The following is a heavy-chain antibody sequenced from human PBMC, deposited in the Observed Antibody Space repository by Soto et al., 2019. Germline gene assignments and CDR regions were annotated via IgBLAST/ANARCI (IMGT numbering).Heavy chain of an antibody. CDR3: AGVRGESSFGWDYYYYGMDV. J-gene: IGHJ6*02. Sequence: ASVKVSCKASGYTFTGYYMHWVRQAPGQGLEWMGWINPNSGGTNYAQKFQGKVTMTRDTSISTAYMELSRLRSDDTAVYYCAGVRGESSFGWDYYYYGMDVWGQGTTVTVSS. V-gene: IGHV1-2*02. D-gene: IGHD3-10*01. CDR2: INPNSGGT. CDR1: GYTFTGYY.